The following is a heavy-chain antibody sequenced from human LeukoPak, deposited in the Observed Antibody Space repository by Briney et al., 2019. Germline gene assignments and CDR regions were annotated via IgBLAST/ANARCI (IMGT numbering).Heavy chain of an antibody. V-gene: IGHV4-39*07. CDR3: ARGTGYSSSWPPH. D-gene: IGHD6-13*01. J-gene: IGHJ4*02. CDR1: GGSISSGPYY. CDR2: IYYGENT. Sequence: SETLSLTCTVSGGSISSGPYYWGWIRQPPGKGLEWIGNIYYGENTYYNPSLKSRVTISIDTSKNQFSLKLSSVTAADTAVYYCARGTGYSSSWPPHWGQGTLVTVSS.